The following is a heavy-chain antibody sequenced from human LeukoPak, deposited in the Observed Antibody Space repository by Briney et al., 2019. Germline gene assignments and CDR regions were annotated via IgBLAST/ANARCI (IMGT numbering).Heavy chain of an antibody. V-gene: IGHV3-9*01. CDR1: GFNFDEYA. D-gene: IGHD5-18*01. Sequence: GGSLRLSCVASGFNFDEYAMHWVRQAPGKGLEWVSGITWNSGSTGYADSVKGRFTISRGNAKNSLYLQMNSLTTEDTAFYYCAKDQQLWSLGYYGMDVWGQGTTVTVSS. J-gene: IGHJ6*02. CDR3: AKDQQLWSLGYYGMDV. CDR2: ITWNSGST.